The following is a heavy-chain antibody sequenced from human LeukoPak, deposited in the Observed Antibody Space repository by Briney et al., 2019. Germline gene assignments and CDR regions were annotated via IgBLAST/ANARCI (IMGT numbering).Heavy chain of an antibody. Sequence: PGGSLRLSCAASGFTSSNYAMNWVRQAPGKGLEWVSGIRDSDDSAYHADSVKGRFTISRDNSKNTLYLQMNSLRAEDTAVYYCAKAGPITLTAFDIWGQGTMVTVSS. CDR1: GFTSSNYA. J-gene: IGHJ3*02. V-gene: IGHV3-23*01. D-gene: IGHD3-10*01. CDR2: IRDSDDSA. CDR3: AKAGPITLTAFDI.